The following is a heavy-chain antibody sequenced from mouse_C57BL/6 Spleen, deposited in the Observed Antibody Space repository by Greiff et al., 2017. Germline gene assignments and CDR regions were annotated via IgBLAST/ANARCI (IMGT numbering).Heavy chain of an antibody. J-gene: IGHJ1*03. V-gene: IGHV1-80*01. Sequence: QVQLKESGAELVKPGASMKISCKASGYAFSSYWMNWVKQRPGKGLEWIGQIYPGDGDTNYNGKFKGKATLTADKSSSTAYMQLSSLTSEDSAVYFCARSSFYDGYWYFDVWGTGTTVTVSS. CDR2: IYPGDGDT. CDR3: ARSSFYDGYWYFDV. CDR1: GYAFSSYW. D-gene: IGHD2-3*01.